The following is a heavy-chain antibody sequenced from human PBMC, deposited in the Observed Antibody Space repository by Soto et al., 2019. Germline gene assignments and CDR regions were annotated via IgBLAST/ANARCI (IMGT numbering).Heavy chain of an antibody. CDR1: GFTFSSYAMH. CDR2: IDWDDDK. J-gene: IGHJ5*02. Sequence: LRLSCAASGFTFSSYAMHWVRQAPGKALEWLARIDWDDDKYYSTSLKTRLTISKDTSKNQVVLTMTNMDPVDTATYYCARTRSGVLDPWGQGTPVTVSS. CDR3: ARTRSGVLDP. V-gene: IGHV2-70*04. D-gene: IGHD3-10*01.